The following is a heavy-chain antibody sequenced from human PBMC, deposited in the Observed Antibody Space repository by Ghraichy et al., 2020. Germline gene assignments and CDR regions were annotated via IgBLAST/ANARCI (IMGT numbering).Heavy chain of an antibody. V-gene: IGHV4-34*01. CDR3: ARFGQLVQRAGYDY. Sequence: ESLNISCAVYGGSFSGYYWSWIRQPPGKGLEWIGEINHSGSTNYNPSLKSRVTISVDTSKNQFSLKLSSVTAADTAVYYCARFGQLVQRAGYDYWGQGTLVTVSS. CDR1: GGSFSGYY. CDR2: INHSGST. D-gene: IGHD6-13*01. J-gene: IGHJ4*02.